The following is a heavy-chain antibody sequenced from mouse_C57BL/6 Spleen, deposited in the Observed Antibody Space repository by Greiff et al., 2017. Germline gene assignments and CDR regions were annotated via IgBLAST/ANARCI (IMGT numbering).Heavy chain of an antibody. CDR2: IHPNSGST. D-gene: IGHD1-1*01. J-gene: IGHJ3*01. V-gene: IGHV1-64*01. CDR1: GYTFTSYW. CDR3: ARSHYGSSPWFAY. Sequence: QVHVKQPGAELVKPGASVKLSCKASGYTFTSYWMHWVKQRPGQGLEWIGMIHPNSGSTNYNEKFKSKATLTVDKSSSTAYMQLSSLTSEDSAVYYCARSHYGSSPWFAYWGQGTLVTVSA.